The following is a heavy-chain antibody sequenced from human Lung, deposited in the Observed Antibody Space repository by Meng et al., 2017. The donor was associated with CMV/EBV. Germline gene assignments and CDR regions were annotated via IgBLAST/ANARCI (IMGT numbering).Heavy chain of an antibody. Sequence: QATRQVSGHVLGKLLGTLSLPVAVSGGSMRSRNWWSWDRQPPGKGLEWIGEIYHSGSTNYNPSLKSRVTISVDKSKNQFSLKLSSVTAADTAVYYCARVVTALWGYYFDYWGQGTLVTVSS. V-gene: IGHV4-4*02. D-gene: IGHD2-21*02. CDR1: GGSMRSRNW. CDR3: ARVVTALWGYYFDY. J-gene: IGHJ4*02. CDR2: IYHSGST.